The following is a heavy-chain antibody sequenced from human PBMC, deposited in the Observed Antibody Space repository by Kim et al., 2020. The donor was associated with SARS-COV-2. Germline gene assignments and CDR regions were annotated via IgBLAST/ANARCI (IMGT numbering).Heavy chain of an antibody. CDR3: ARGGQQQLVDFDY. V-gene: IGHV4-4*09. D-gene: IGHD6-13*01. J-gene: IGHJ4*02. Sequence: NPSLKSRVTISVDTSKNQFSLKLSSVTAADTAVYYCARGGQQQLVDFDYWGQGTLVTVSS.